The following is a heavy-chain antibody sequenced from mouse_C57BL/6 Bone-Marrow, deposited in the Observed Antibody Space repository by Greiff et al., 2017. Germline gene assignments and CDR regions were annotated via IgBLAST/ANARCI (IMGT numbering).Heavy chain of an antibody. V-gene: IGHV1-72*01. CDR2: IDPNSGGN. CDR3: ARSKLRRAMDY. J-gene: IGHJ4*01. D-gene: IGHD1-2*01. CDR1: GYTFTSYW. Sequence: VQLLQPGAELVKPGASVKLSCKASGYTFTSYWLHWVQKRPGRGLEWIGRIDPNSGGNKYNEKFKRKATLTGDKPSITAYMQLSSLTSEDAAVYYCARSKLRRAMDYWGQGTSVTVSS.